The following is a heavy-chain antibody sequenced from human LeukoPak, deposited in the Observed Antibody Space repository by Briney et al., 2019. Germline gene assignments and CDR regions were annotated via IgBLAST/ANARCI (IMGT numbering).Heavy chain of an antibody. CDR2: INIDGNTT. CDR3: ERSSLDY. J-gene: IGHJ4*02. Sequence: GGSLRLSCAASGFTFSTYWMHWVRQAPGKGLVWVSHINIDGNTTTYADSVKGRFTISRDNAKNTLYLQLNSLRAEDTAMYYCERSSLDYWGQGTLVTVSS. CDR1: GFTFSTYW. V-gene: IGHV3-74*01.